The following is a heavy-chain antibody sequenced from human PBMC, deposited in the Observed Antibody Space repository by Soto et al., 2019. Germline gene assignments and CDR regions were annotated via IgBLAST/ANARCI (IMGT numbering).Heavy chain of an antibody. V-gene: IGHV3-23*01. CDR2: ISGSGGST. CDR1: GFTFSSYA. D-gene: IGHD3-3*01. CDR3: ASTRRNYDFWSGYYGTLDY. Sequence: GGSLRLSCAASGFTFSSYAMSWVRQAPGKGLEWVSAISGSGGSTYYADSVKGRFTISRDNSKNTLYLQMNSLRAEDTAVYYCASTRRNYDFWSGYYGTLDYWGQGTLVTVSS. J-gene: IGHJ4*02.